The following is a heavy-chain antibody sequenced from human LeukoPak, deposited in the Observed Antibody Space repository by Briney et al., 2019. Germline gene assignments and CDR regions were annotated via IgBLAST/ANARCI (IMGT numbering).Heavy chain of an antibody. CDR3: ARDQRPGYCSSTSCLALVDY. D-gene: IGHD2-2*01. Sequence: GASVKVSCKASGYTFTSYGISWVRQAAGQGLEWMGWISAYNGNTNYAQKLQGRVTMTTDTSTSTAYMELRSLRSDDTAVYYCARDQRPGYCSSTSCLALVDYWGQGTLVTVSS. CDR2: ISAYNGNT. CDR1: GYTFTSYG. V-gene: IGHV1-18*01. J-gene: IGHJ4*02.